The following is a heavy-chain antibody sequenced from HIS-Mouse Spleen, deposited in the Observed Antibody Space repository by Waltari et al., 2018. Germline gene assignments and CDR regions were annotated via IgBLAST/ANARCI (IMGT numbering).Heavy chain of an antibody. CDR2: IYYSGST. D-gene: IGHD6-13*01. V-gene: IGHV4-39*07. CDR1: CRSISSSSYY. Sequence: QLQLQESGPGLVKPSATLSLTCTVSCRSISSSSYYWGWIRQPPGKGLEWIGSIYYSGSTYYNPSLKSRVTISVDTSKNQFSLKLSSVTAADTAVYYCAREIPYSSSWYDWYFDLWGRGTLVTVSS. CDR3: AREIPYSSSWYDWYFDL. J-gene: IGHJ2*01.